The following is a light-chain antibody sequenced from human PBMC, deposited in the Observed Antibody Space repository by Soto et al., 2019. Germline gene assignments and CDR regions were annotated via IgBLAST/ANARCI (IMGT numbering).Light chain of an antibody. J-gene: IGKJ2*01. CDR1: QSIASW. V-gene: IGKV1-5*01. Sequence: DIQMAQSPSTLSASAGDRVTISCRASQSIASWLAWYQQKAGKAPNLLIYDASSLESGVPSRFSGSGSGTEFTLTISSLQPDDYVTYYCQQYDTYQYTFGQGTKVDIK. CDR2: DAS. CDR3: QQYDTYQYT.